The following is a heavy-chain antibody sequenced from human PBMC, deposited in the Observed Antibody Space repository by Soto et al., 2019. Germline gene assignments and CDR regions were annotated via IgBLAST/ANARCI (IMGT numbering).Heavy chain of an antibody. D-gene: IGHD5-18*01. J-gene: IGHJ6*02. CDR1: GGSISSGDYY. CDR3: ARDRGYSYGYDDYGMDV. V-gene: IGHV4-30-4*01. CDR2: IYYSGST. Sequence: SETLSLTCTVSGGSISSGDYYWSWIRQPPGKGLEWIGYIYYSGSTYYNPSLKSRVTISVDTSKNQFSLKLSSVTAADTAVYYCARDRGYSYGYDDYGMDVWGQGTTVTVSS.